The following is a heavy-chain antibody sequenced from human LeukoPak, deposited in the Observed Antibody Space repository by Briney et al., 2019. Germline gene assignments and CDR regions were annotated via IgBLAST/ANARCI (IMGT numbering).Heavy chain of an antibody. J-gene: IGHJ4*02. CDR2: IYTSGST. Sequence: SETLSLTCTVPGGSISSGSYYWSWIRQPAGKGLEWIGRIYTSGSTNYNPSLKSRVTISVDTSKNQFSLKLSSVTAADTAVYYCARLVTMVRGGRIDYWGQGTLVTVSS. CDR3: ARLVTMVRGGRIDY. D-gene: IGHD3-10*01. CDR1: GGSISSGSYY. V-gene: IGHV4-61*02.